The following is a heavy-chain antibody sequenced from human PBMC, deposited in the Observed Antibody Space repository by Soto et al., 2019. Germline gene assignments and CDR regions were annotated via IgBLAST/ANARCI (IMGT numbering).Heavy chain of an antibody. CDR2: IYPGDSDT. V-gene: IGHV5-51*01. CDR3: ARTYYDILTATQYGMDV. D-gene: IGHD3-9*01. Sequence: PXESLKISCKGSGYSFTSYWIGWVRQMPGKGLEWMGIIYPGDSDTRYSPSFQGQVTISADKSISTAYLQWSSLKASDTAMYYCARTYYDILTATQYGMDVWGQGTTVTVSS. CDR1: GYSFTSYW. J-gene: IGHJ6*02.